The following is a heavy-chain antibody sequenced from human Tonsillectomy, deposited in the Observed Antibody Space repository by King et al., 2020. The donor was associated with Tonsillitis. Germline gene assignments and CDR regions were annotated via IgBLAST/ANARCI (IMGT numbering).Heavy chain of an antibody. CDR2: IYSGGST. Sequence: VQLVESGGGLIQPGGSLRLSCAASGFTVSSNYMSWVRQAPGKGLEWGSIIYSGGSTYYADSVKGRFTISRDNSKNTLHIQINSLRAEDTAVYYCARVKLWRLDYWGQGTLVTVSS. CDR1: GFTVSSNY. J-gene: IGHJ4*02. V-gene: IGHV3-53*01. CDR3: ARVKLWRLDY. D-gene: IGHD5-18*01.